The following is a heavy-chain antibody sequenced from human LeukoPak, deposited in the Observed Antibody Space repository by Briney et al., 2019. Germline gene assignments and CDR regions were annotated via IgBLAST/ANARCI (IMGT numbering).Heavy chain of an antibody. Sequence: SETLSLTCNVSGYSITSGYYWGWIRQPPGKGLEWVASIYQSGSAYYNPSLKSRVTISVDTSKNQFSLKLSSVTAADTAVYYCARLSYSSSWFFDYWGQGTLVTVSS. J-gene: IGHJ4*02. CDR1: GYSITSGYY. CDR2: IYQSGSA. V-gene: IGHV4-38-2*02. D-gene: IGHD6-13*01. CDR3: ARLSYSSSWFFDY.